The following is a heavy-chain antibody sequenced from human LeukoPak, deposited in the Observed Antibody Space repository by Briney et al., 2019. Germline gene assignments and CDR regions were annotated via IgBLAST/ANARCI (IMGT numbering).Heavy chain of an antibody. CDR2: ISGSGGST. J-gene: IGHJ4*02. CDR3: ASDTAIGNY. Sequence: GGSLRLSCAASGFTFSSYGMSWVRQAPGKGLEWVSAISGSGGSTYYADSVKGRFTISRDNSKNALYLQLNSLRAEDTAVYYCASDTAIGNYWGQGTLVTVSS. CDR1: GFTFSSYG. D-gene: IGHD5-18*01. V-gene: IGHV3-23*01.